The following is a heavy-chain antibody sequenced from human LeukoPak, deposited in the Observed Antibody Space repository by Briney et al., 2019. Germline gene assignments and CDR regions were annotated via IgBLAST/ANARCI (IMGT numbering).Heavy chain of an antibody. Sequence: SETLSLTCTVPGDSISSHYWSWIRQPAGKRLEWIGRIYPRGSTTYSSSLKSRVTMSADTSKNHFSLNLTSLTAADTAGYSCARGRYCTATTCDAGGDAFDSWGQGTMVTVSS. V-gene: IGHV4-4*07. CDR3: ARGRYCTATTCDAGGDAFDS. D-gene: IGHD2-2*01. J-gene: IGHJ3*02. CDR1: GDSISSHY. CDR2: IYPRGST.